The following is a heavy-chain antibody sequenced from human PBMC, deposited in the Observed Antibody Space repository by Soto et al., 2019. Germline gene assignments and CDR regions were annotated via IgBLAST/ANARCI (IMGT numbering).Heavy chain of an antibody. CDR3: ARDEIGGYCGGDCYSAAPAIGGF. D-gene: IGHD2-21*01. CDR2: IYYSGST. CDR1: GGSISSGGYY. J-gene: IGHJ6*04. Sequence: SETLSLTCTVSGGSISSGGYYWSWIRQHPGKGLEWIGYIYYSGSTYYNPSLKSRVTISVDTSKNQFSLKLSSVTAADTAVYYCARDEIGGYCGGDCYSAAPAIGGFWGKGTTVTVSS. V-gene: IGHV4-31*03.